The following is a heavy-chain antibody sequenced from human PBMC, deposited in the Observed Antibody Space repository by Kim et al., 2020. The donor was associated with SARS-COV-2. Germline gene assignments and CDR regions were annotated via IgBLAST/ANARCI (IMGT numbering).Heavy chain of an antibody. CDR1: GGSFSGYY. J-gene: IGHJ6*03. CDR2: INHSGST. Sequence: SETLSLTCAVYGGSFSGYYWSWIRQPPGKGLEWIGEINHSGSTNYNPSLKSRVTISVDTSKNQFSLKLSSVTAADTAVYYCARGANLIAARTRKERATMDVWGKGTTVTVSS. D-gene: IGHD6-6*01. CDR3: ARGANLIAARTRKERATMDV. V-gene: IGHV4-34*01.